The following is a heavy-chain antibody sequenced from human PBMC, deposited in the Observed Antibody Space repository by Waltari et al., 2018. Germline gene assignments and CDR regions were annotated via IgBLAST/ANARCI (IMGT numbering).Heavy chain of an antibody. D-gene: IGHD5-12*01. CDR1: GFRVAYNY. CDR3: ARAGLGSPSQWLQLFDS. V-gene: IGHV3-53*01. J-gene: IGHJ4*02. Sequence: EVQLVESGGVLIQPGGSLRLSCEASGFRVAYNYMTWVRQAPGKRLEWVSVIHAGGKTDYADSVKGRFTISRDISKNTVYLQINRVSAEDTAIYYCARAGLGSPSQWLQLFDSWGQGTLVSVSS. CDR2: IHAGGKT.